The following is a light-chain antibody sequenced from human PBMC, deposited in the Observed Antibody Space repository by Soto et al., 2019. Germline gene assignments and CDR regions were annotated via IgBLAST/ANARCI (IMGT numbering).Light chain of an antibody. CDR1: QSISTF. J-gene: IGKJ4*01. Sequence: EVVLTQSPATLSLSPGEKATLSCRASQSISTFLAWYQQKPGLAPRLLIYDASNRATGIPDRFSGSGSGTDFTLTISSLEPEDFAAYYCQQFDSVPLTFGGGTHVEI. CDR2: DAS. V-gene: IGKV3-11*01. CDR3: QQFDSVPLT.